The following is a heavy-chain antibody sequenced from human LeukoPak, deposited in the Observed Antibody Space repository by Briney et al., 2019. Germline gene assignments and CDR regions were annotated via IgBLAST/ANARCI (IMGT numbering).Heavy chain of an antibody. D-gene: IGHD3-9*01. Sequence: GESLKISCKGSGYSFTSYWIGWVRQMPGKGLEWMGIIYPGDSDTRYSPSFQGQVTISADKSISTAYLQWSSLKASDTAIYYCARAVSYYDILTGSTLGYYFDYWGQGTLVTVSS. CDR2: IYPGDSDT. V-gene: IGHV5-51*01. CDR1: GYSFTSYW. CDR3: ARAVSYYDILTGSTLGYYFDY. J-gene: IGHJ4*02.